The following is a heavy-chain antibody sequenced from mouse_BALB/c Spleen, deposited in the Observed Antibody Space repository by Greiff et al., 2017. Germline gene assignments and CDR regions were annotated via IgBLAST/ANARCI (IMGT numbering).Heavy chain of an antibody. CDR2: INPSNGGT. CDR1: GYTFTSYY. V-gene: IGHV1S81*02. Sequence: VQLQQSGAELVKPGASVKLSCKASGYTFTSYYMYWVKLRPGQGLEWIGEINPSNGGTNFNEKFKSKATLTVDKSSSTAYMQLSSLTSEDSAVYYCTRTTAYAMDYWGQGTSVTVSS. CDR3: TRTTAYAMDY. D-gene: IGHD1-2*01. J-gene: IGHJ4*01.